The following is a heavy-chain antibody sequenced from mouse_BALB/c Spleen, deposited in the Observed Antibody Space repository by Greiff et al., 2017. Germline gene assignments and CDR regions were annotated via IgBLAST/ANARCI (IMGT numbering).Heavy chain of an antibody. Sequence: LQQPGSELVRPGASVKLSCKASGYTFTSYWMHWVKQRPGQGLEWIGNIYPGSGSTNYDEKFKSKATLTVDTSSSTAYMQLSSLTSEDSAVYYCTRQWDYGWFAYWGQGTLVTVSA. J-gene: IGHJ3*01. CDR1: GYTFTSYW. V-gene: IGHV1S22*01. CDR3: TRQWDYGWFAY. D-gene: IGHD2-4*01. CDR2: IYPGSGST.